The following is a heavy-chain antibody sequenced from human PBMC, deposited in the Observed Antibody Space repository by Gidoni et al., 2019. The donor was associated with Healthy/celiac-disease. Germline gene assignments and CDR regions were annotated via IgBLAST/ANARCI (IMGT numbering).Heavy chain of an antibody. CDR2: INPSGGST. D-gene: IGHD3-9*01. V-gene: IGHV1-46*01. CDR1: GYTFTSYY. Sequence: QVQLVQSGAEVKKPGASVKVSCKASGYTFTSYYMHWVRQAPGQGLEWMGIINPSGGSTSYAQKFQGRVTMTRDTSTSTVYMELSSLRSEDTAVYYCARALTSYRPNGAFDIWGQGTMVTVSS. CDR3: ARALTSYRPNGAFDI. J-gene: IGHJ3*02.